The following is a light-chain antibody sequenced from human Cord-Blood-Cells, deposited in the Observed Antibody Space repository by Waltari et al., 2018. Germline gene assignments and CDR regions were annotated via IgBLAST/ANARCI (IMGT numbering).Light chain of an antibody. CDR1: QSNSSY. CDR3: EQSYSTPWT. CDR2: AAS. V-gene: IGKV1-39*01. J-gene: IGKJ1*01. Sequence: DIQMTPSPSSLPASVGWRVTITCQASQSNSSYLIWYQQKPGKAPKLLTYAASSLQSWVPSRFSGSVSGTDFAFTISRQKPEDFETYYCEQSYSTPWTFGEGTKVEIK.